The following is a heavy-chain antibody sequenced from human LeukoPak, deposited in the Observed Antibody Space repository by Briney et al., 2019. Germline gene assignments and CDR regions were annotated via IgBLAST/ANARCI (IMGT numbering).Heavy chain of an antibody. D-gene: IGHD3-10*01. V-gene: IGHV4-38-2*01. Sequence: PSETLSLTCVVSAYSISSGYYWGWIRQPPGKGLEWIGSIFHTGRTYYNPSLMGRVTLSVDTSKNQFSLRLMSVTAADTAAYYCARSQANEGMGYWGQGALVTVSS. J-gene: IGHJ4*02. CDR1: AYSISSGYY. CDR2: IFHTGRT. CDR3: ARSQANEGMGY.